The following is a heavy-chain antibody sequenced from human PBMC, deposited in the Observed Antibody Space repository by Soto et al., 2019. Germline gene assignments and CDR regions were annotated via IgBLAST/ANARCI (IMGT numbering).Heavy chain of an antibody. CDR2: IFNSGDT. V-gene: IGHV4-30-4*01. J-gene: IGHJ4*02. D-gene: IGHD3-9*01. CDR3: AVGHTLTGYDLTRGDYLDT. Sequence: QVLLRESGPGLVEPSQTLSLTCSVSGDSISSDNYYWSWIRQPPGKGLEWVGHIFNSGDTYYNPSHHSPLLMSGDTSTTHFSLNLSSVTFADSAVYFSAVGHTLTGYDLTRGDYLDTWGQGILVTVSS. CDR1: GDSISSDNYY.